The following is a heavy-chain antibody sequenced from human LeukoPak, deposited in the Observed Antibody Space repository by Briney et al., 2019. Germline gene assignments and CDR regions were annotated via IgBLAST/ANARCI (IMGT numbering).Heavy chain of an antibody. J-gene: IGHJ4*02. V-gene: IGHV1-2*06. CDR3: AVVFLEWLFPFDY. Sequence: ASVKVSCKASGYTFTGYYMHWVRQAPGQGLEWMGRINPDSGGTNYAQKFQGRVTMTRDTSISTAYMELSRLRSDDTAVYYCAVVFLEWLFPFDYWGQGTLVTVSS. CDR1: GYTFTGYY. D-gene: IGHD3-3*01. CDR2: INPDSGGT.